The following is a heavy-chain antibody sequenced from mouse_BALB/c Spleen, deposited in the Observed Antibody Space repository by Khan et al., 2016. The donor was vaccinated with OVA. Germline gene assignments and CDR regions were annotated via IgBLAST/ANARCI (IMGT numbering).Heavy chain of an antibody. Sequence: VQLKESGAELVKPGASVKLSCSASGFNIKDTYIHWMKQRPEQGLEWIGRIDPPNDDSKYGPKFQAKATLTADTSSNTAYLQLSSLTSEDTAVYYCATHYGNPVAFWGQGTLVSVSA. CDR3: ATHYGNPVAF. D-gene: IGHD2-1*01. J-gene: IGHJ3*01. CDR2: IDPPNDDS. CDR1: GFNIKDTY. V-gene: IGHV14-3*02.